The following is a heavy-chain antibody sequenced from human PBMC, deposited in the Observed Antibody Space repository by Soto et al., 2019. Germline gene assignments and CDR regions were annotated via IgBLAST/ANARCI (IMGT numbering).Heavy chain of an antibody. D-gene: IGHD6-19*01. CDR2: IYYSGST. J-gene: IGHJ4*02. Sequence: SETLSLTCTVSGGSISSYYGSWIRQPPGKGLEWIGYIYYSGSTNYNPSLKSRVTISVDTSKNQFSLKLSSVTAADTAVYYCARDSAVAGTGYFDYWGQGTLVTVSS. CDR3: ARDSAVAGTGYFDY. CDR1: GGSISSYY. V-gene: IGHV4-59*01.